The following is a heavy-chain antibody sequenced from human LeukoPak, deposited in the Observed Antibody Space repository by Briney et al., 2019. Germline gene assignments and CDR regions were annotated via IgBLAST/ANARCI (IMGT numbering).Heavy chain of an antibody. CDR3: AKGQKLDFDY. Sequence: PGGSLRLSCTAAGFSLSMYWMSWVRQAPGKGLEWVSAISGSGGSTYYADSVKGRFTISRDNSKNTLYLQMNSLRAEDTAVYYCAKGQKLDFDYWGQGTLVTVSS. D-gene: IGHD1-1*01. CDR2: ISGSGGST. CDR1: GFSLSMYW. V-gene: IGHV3-23*01. J-gene: IGHJ4*02.